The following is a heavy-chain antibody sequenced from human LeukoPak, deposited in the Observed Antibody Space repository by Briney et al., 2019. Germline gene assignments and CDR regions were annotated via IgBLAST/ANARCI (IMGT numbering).Heavy chain of an antibody. CDR1: GGSISSSSYY. J-gene: IGHJ4*02. Sequence: PSETLSLTCTVSGGSISSSSYYWGWIRQPPGKGLEWIGEINHSGSTNYNPSLKSRVTISVDTSKNQFSLKLSSVTAADTAVYYCARGSEWLGLDYWGQGTLVTVSS. V-gene: IGHV4-39*07. D-gene: IGHD6-19*01. CDR3: ARGSEWLGLDY. CDR2: INHSGST.